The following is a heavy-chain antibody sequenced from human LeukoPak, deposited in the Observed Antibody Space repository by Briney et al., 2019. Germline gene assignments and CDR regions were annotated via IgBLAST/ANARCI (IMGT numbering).Heavy chain of an antibody. V-gene: IGHV4-34*01. Sequence: SETLSLTCAVYGGSFSGYYWSWIRQPPGKGLEWIGEINHSGSTNYNPSLKSRVTISVDTSKNQFSLKLSSVTAADTAVYYCARGGHYSNPNWFDPWGQGTLVTVSS. D-gene: IGHD4-11*01. CDR3: ARGGHYSNPNWFDP. CDR2: INHSGST. J-gene: IGHJ5*02. CDR1: GGSFSGYY.